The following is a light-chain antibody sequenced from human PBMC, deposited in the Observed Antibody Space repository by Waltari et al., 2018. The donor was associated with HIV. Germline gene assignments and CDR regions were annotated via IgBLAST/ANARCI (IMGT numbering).Light chain of an antibody. CDR3: AAWDDSLSAWL. J-gene: IGLJ2*01. CDR2: HTN. V-gene: IGLV1-47*01. CDR1: SSTIVPNY. Sequence: QSVLTQPPSPSGTPGQRATTSCPASSSTIVPNYLSWYKQFPGTAPELVVYHTNQRPLGVPDRFSGSKSGTSASLAISGLRSEDEADYYCAAWDDSLSAWLFGGGTRLNVL.